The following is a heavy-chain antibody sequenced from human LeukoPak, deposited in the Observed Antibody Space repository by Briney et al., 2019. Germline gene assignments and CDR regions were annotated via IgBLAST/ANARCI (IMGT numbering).Heavy chain of an antibody. CDR1: EYTFSSYS. V-gene: IGHV1-3*01. CDR2: INAGKGNT. J-gene: IGHJ6*02. CDR3: ARGSCSSTSCLMDV. D-gene: IGHD2-2*01. Sequence: GASVKVSCKAFEYTFSSYSIHWVRQAPGQRLEWMGWINAGKGNTKYSQNLQGRVTVTGDTSASTAYMELSSLTSEGTAVYYCARGSCSSTSCLMDVWGQGTTVTVSS.